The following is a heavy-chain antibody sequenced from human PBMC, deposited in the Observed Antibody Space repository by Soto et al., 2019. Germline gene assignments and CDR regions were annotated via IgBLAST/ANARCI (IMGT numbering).Heavy chain of an antibody. CDR3: ARMDIVATIGYYYYYMDV. Sequence: ASVKVSCKASGGTFSSYTTSWVRQAPGQGLEWMGRIIPILGIANYAQKFQGRVTITADKSTSTAYMELSSLRSEDTAVYYCARMDIVATIGYYYYYMDVWGKGTKVTVSS. CDR1: GGTFSSYT. D-gene: IGHD5-12*01. V-gene: IGHV1-69*02. CDR2: IIPILGIA. J-gene: IGHJ6*03.